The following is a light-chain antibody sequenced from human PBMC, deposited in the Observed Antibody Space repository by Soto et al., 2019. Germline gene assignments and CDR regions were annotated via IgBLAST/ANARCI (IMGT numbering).Light chain of an antibody. CDR1: SSDVGSYDL. CDR2: EVN. J-gene: IGLJ3*02. Sequence: QSALTQPASVSGSPGQSITISCTGTSSDVGSYDLVSWCQHHPGKAPKLMIYEVNKRPSGVSNRFSGSKSGNTASLTISGLQAEDEADYYCCSYAGSSTPNWVFGGGTKVTVL. V-gene: IGLV2-23*02. CDR3: CSYAGSSTPNWV.